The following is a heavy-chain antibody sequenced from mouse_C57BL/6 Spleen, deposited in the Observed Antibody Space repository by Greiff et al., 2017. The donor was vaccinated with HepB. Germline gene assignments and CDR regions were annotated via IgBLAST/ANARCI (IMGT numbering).Heavy chain of an antibody. CDR2: ISSGSSTI. CDR1: GFTFSDYG. J-gene: IGHJ3*01. V-gene: IGHV5-17*01. CDR3: ARDSSGYGGWFAY. D-gene: IGHD3-2*02. Sequence: EVKLMESGGGLVKPGGSLKLSCAASGFTFSDYGMHWVRQAPEKGLEWVAYISSGSSTIYYADTVKGRFTISRDNAKNTLFLQMTSLRSEDTAMYYCARDSSGYGGWFAYWGQGTLVTVSA.